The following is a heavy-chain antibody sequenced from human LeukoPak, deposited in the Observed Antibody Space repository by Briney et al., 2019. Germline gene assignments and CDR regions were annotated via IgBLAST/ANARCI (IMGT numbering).Heavy chain of an antibody. D-gene: IGHD2-2*01. CDR1: GGSFSGYY. J-gene: IGHJ5*02. V-gene: IGHV4-34*01. Sequence: PSETLSLTCAVYGGSFSGYYWSWIRQPPGKGLEWIGEINHSGSTNYNPSLKSRVTISVDTSKNQFSLKLSSVTAADTAVYYCARLRRRYCSSTSCPGGWFDPWGQGTLVTVSS. CDR3: ARLRRRYCSSTSCPGGWFDP. CDR2: INHSGST.